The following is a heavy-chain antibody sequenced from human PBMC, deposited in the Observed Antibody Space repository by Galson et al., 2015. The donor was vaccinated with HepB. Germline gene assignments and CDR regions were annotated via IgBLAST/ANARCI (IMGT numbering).Heavy chain of an antibody. CDR3: ARTANYYDTSGYYLGSSHFDY. V-gene: IGHV1-18*04. J-gene: IGHJ4*02. CDR2: ISTYSGDT. CDR1: GYTFVTYG. Sequence: SVKVSCKASGYTFVTYGISWVRQAPGQGLEWMGWISTYSGDTKNAQRFQGRVTLTTDKSTSTAYMDLRSLRSDDTAVYYCARTANYYDTSGYYLGSSHFDYWGREPWSPSPQ. D-gene: IGHD3-22*01.